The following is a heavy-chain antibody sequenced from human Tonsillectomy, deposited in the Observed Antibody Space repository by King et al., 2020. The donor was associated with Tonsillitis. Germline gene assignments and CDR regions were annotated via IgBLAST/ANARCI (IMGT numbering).Heavy chain of an antibody. Sequence: VQLVESGGGLIQPGGSLRLSCAASGFTVRSNYMSWVRQAPGKGLEWVSVIYSGGSTYYADSVKGRSTISRDNSKNTLYLQMNSLRAEDTAVYYCARDRGYYDSSGYMFGYWGQGTLVTVSS. CDR1: GFTVRSNY. J-gene: IGHJ4*02. D-gene: IGHD3-22*01. CDR2: IYSGGST. V-gene: IGHV3-53*01. CDR3: ARDRGYYDSSGYMFGY.